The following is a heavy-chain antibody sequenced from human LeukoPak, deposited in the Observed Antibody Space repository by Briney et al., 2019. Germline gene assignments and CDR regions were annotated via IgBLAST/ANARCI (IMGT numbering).Heavy chain of an antibody. J-gene: IGHJ4*02. CDR3: ARGVNNGWYD. Sequence: GGSLRLSCAASGFTVSRNYLGWVRQPPGKGLEWVSITYSGGTTYYGDSVKGRFTISRDNSKNTLYLQMNSLRAEDTAVYYCARGVNNGWYDWGQGTLVTVSS. CDR2: TYSGGTT. V-gene: IGHV3-53*01. D-gene: IGHD6-19*01. CDR1: GFTVSRNY.